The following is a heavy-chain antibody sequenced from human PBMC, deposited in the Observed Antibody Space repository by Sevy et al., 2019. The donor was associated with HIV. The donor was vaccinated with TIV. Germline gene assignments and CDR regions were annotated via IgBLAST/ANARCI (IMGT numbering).Heavy chain of an antibody. V-gene: IGHV4-31*03. CDR3: ASGKEHDYPVL. J-gene: IGHJ4*02. D-gene: IGHD4-17*01. CDR1: GGSISSGGYY. CDR2: IYYSGTT. Sequence: SETLSLTCTVSGGSISSGGYYWSWIRQHPGKGLEWIGYIYYSGTTYYNPSLKSRVTISVDTSKNQFSLKLSSVTAADTAVYYCASGKEHDYPVLWGQGTLVTVSS.